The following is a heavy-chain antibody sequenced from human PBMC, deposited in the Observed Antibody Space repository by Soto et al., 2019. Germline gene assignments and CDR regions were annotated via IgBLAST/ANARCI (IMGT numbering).Heavy chain of an antibody. D-gene: IGHD3-22*01. CDR2: IIPIFGTA. V-gene: IGHV1-69*06. Sequence: SSVKVSCKASGGTFSSYAISWVRQAPGQGLEWMGGIIPIFGTANYAQKFQGRVTITADKSTSTAYMELSSLRSEDTAAYYCAVKYYDSSGYDLRPVDYWGQGTLVTVSS. J-gene: IGHJ4*02. CDR1: GGTFSSYA. CDR3: AVKYYDSSGYDLRPVDY.